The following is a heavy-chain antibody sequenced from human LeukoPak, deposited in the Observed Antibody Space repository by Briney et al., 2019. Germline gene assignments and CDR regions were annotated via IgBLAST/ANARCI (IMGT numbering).Heavy chain of an antibody. Sequence: SETLSLTCAVYGGSFSGYYWSWIRQPPGXXLEWIGEISHSGSTNYNPSLKSRVTISVDTSKNQFSLKLSSVTAADTAVYYCARADYYDSSGYLFDYWGQGALVTVSS. CDR1: GGSFSGYY. D-gene: IGHD3-22*01. J-gene: IGHJ4*02. V-gene: IGHV4-34*01. CDR3: ARADYYDSSGYLFDY. CDR2: ISHSGST.